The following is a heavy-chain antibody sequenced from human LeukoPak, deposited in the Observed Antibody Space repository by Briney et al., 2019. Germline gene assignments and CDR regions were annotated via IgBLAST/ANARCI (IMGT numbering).Heavy chain of an antibody. CDR2: INNDGSTT. CDR3: AKDLFGSGSYEY. Sequence: GGSLRLSCAASGFTFNSHWMHWVRQAPGKGLVWVSRINNDGSTTTYADSVRGRFTISRDNAKNTLFLQMNSLRAEDTAEYYCAKDLFGSGSYEYWGQGTLVTVSS. CDR1: GFTFNSHW. D-gene: IGHD3-10*01. V-gene: IGHV3-74*01. J-gene: IGHJ4*02.